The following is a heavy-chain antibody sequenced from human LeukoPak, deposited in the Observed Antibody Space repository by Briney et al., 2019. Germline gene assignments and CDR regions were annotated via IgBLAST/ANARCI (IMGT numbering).Heavy chain of an antibody. CDR3: ARGKAGNTIFGVVITSYYYYYMDV. V-gene: IGHV1-8*01. D-gene: IGHD3-3*01. CDR2: MNPNSGNT. J-gene: IGHJ6*03. CDR1: GYTFTSYD. Sequence: ASVKVSCKASGYTFTSYDINWVRQATGQGLEWMGWMNPNSGNTGYAQKFQGRGTMTRNTSISTAYMELSSLRSEDTAVYYWARGKAGNTIFGVVITSYYYYYMDVWGKGTTVTVSS.